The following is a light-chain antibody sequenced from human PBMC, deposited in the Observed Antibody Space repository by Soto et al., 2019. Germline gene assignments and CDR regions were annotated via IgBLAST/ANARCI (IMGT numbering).Light chain of an antibody. CDR1: SSNIGSNY. V-gene: IGLV1-47*01. CDR2: RNN. Sequence: QSVRTQPPSASGTPGQRVTASCSGSSSNIGSNYVYWYQQLPGTAPKLLIYRNNQRPSGVPDRFSGSKSGTSASLAISGLRSEDEADYYCAAWDDSLSGPVFGGGTQLTVL. CDR3: AAWDDSLSGPV. J-gene: IGLJ7*01.